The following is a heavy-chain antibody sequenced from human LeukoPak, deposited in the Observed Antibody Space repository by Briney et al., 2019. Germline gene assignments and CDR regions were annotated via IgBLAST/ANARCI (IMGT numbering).Heavy chain of an antibody. CDR1: GFTFSSYA. D-gene: IGHD3-3*01. V-gene: IGHV3-23*01. J-gene: IGHJ4*02. CDR2: ISGSGGCT. CDR3: AKGDTYYDFWSGYTNFDY. Sequence: GGSLRLSCAASGFTFSSYAMSWVRQAPGKGLEWVSAISGSGGCTYYADSVKGRFTISRNNSKNTLYLQMNSLRAEDTAVYYCAKGDTYYDFWSGYTNFDYWGQGTLVTVSS.